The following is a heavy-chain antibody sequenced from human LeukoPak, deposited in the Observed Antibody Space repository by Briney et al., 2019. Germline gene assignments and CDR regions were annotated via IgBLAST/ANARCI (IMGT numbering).Heavy chain of an antibody. J-gene: IGHJ3*02. D-gene: IGHD5-12*01. Sequence: PGGSLRLSCAASGFTFSSYGMHWVRQAPGKGLEWVAVIPYDGSNKYYADSVKGRFTISRDNSKNTLYLQMNSLRAEDTAVYYCARDTLWWLRLESQDAFDIWGQGTMVTVSS. CDR3: ARDTLWWLRLESQDAFDI. V-gene: IGHV3-30*19. CDR2: IPYDGSNK. CDR1: GFTFSSYG.